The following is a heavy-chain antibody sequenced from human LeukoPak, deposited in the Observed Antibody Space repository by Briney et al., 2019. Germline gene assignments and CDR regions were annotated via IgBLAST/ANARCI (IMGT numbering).Heavy chain of an antibody. CDR2: ISTDSLTI. CDR3: ARTPSVSAGHWFDP. V-gene: IGHV3-48*04. J-gene: IGHJ5*02. Sequence: PGGSLRLSCAASGFTFSSYSMNWVRQTPRKGLEWVSYISTDSLTIYYANSVEGRFTISRDNAKHSLYLQMNSPRAEDTAVYYCARTPSVSAGHWFDPWGQGTLVTVSS. CDR1: GFTFSSYS. D-gene: IGHD2-15*01.